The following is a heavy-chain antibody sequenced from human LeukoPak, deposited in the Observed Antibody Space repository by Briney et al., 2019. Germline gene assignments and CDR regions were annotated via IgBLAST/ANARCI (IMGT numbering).Heavy chain of an antibody. D-gene: IGHD4-17*01. J-gene: IGHJ4*02. V-gene: IGHV3-7*01. CDR1: GFTFSNSW. Sequence: PGGSLRLSCAASGFTFSNSWMTWVRQAPGKGLERVANLKQDGSEKYYVDSVKGRFTISRDNAQNSLYLQMNSLRAEDTAVYYCARERGGYGDYVDYWGQGTLVTVSS. CDR2: LKQDGSEK. CDR3: ARERGGYGDYVDY.